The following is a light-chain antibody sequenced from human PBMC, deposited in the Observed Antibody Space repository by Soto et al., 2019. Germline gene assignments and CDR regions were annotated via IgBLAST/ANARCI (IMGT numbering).Light chain of an antibody. CDR2: GAS. J-gene: IGKJ4*01. CDR1: QSVSSSY. Sequence: EIVLTQSPGTLSLSPGERATLSCRASQSVSSSYLAWYQQKPGQAPRLLFYGASSRATGIPDRFSGSGSGTDFTLTISRQEPEDFALYYCQQYGSSPAFGGGTKVEIK. V-gene: IGKV3-20*01. CDR3: QQYGSSPA.